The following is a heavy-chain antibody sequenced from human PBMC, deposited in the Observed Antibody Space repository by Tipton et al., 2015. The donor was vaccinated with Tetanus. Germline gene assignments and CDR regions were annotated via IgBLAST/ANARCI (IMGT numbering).Heavy chain of an antibody. J-gene: IGHJ4*02. CDR2: ISYDGSNK. V-gene: IGHV3-30-3*01. CDR3: ARDRSNYYDSSGKDYYFDS. D-gene: IGHD3-22*01. CDR1: GFTFSSYA. Sequence: SLRLSCAASGFTFSSYAMHWVRQAPGKGLEWVAVISYDGSNKYYADSVKGRFTISRDNSKNTLYLQMNSLRAEDTAVYYCARDRSNYYDSSGKDYYFDSWGQGTLVTVSS.